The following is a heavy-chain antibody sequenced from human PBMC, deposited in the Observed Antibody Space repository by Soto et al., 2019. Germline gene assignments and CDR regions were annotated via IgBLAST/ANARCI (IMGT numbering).Heavy chain of an antibody. Sequence: ASVKVSCKASGYTFTSYYMHWVRQAPGQGLEWMGIINPSGGSTSYAQKFQGRVTMTRDTSTSTVYMELSSLRSEDTAVYYCARVCFADYGNYVCAFDIWGQGTMVTVS. CDR1: GYTFTSYY. D-gene: IGHD4-17*01. J-gene: IGHJ3*02. CDR3: ARVCFADYGNYVCAFDI. V-gene: IGHV1-46*01. CDR2: INPSGGST.